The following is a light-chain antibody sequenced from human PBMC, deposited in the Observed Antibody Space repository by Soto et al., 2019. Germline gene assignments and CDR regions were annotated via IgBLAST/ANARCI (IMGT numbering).Light chain of an antibody. Sequence: DILLTQSPATLSGSLGERATLTCRASQSVSSYVAWYPQKPGKATRLLIYDASNRATGIPERVSGRGSGTDVTLTISSLEPEDFAVYYCQQRSNWPITFGQGTRLEIK. CDR1: QSVSSY. J-gene: IGKJ5*01. V-gene: IGKV3-11*01. CDR2: DAS. CDR3: QQRSNWPIT.